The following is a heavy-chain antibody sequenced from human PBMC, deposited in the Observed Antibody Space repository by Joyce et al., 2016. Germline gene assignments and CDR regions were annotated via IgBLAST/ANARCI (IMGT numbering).Heavy chain of an antibody. J-gene: IGHJ3*02. CDR3: ARGDAAMAVTPSGGGAFDI. V-gene: IGHV1-2*02. Sequence: QVQLVQSGAEVKKPGASVKVSCKASGYTFTGRYMHWVRQAPGQGLEGGGGINPNGGSTNYAQKIQGRVTMNTDRSMGTDHKELSWRRSDDTAVYYCARGDAAMAVTPSGGGAFDIWGQGTMVTVSS. D-gene: IGHD5-18*01. CDR1: GYTFTGRY. CDR2: INPNGGST.